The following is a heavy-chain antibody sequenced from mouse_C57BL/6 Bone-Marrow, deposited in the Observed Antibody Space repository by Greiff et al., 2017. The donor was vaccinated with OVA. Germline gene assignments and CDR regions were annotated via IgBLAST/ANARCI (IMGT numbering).Heavy chain of an antibody. J-gene: IGHJ1*03. CDR1: GYTFTSYW. V-gene: IGHV1-55*01. Sequence: QVQLQQPGAELVKPGASVKMSCKASGYTFTSYWITWVKQRPGQGLEWIGDIYPGSGSTNYNEKFKSKATLTVDTASSTAYMQLSSLTSEDSAVYYCGRRYYGSSYWYFDVWGTGTTVTVSS. D-gene: IGHD1-1*01. CDR3: GRRYYGSSYWYFDV. CDR2: IYPGSGST.